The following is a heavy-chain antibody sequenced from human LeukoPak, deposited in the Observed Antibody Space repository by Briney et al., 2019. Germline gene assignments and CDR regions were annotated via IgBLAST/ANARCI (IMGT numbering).Heavy chain of an antibody. J-gene: IGHJ4*02. CDR3: AREAVAGTTNFDY. CDR2: INPNSGGT. Sequence: ASVKVSCKASGYTFSGYYMHWVRQAPGQGLEWMGWINPNSGGTNYARKFQGRVTMTRDTSISTAYMELSGLRSGDTAIYYCAREAVAGTTNFDYWGQGTLVTVSS. V-gene: IGHV1-2*02. CDR1: GYTFSGYY. D-gene: IGHD6-19*01.